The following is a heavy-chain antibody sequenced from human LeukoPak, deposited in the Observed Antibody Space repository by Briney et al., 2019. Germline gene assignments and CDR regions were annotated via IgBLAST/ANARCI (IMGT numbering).Heavy chain of an antibody. D-gene: IGHD3-16*01. CDR2: IYSSGST. J-gene: IGHJ6*03. Sequence: SETLSLTCTVSGDSISSGDYYWGWIRQPPGEGLEWIGSIYSSGSTYYNPSLKSRVTISVDTSKKQFSLILRSVIAADTSVYYCARLIWGTGEGGRGRSYMDVWGRGTTVTVSS. CDR1: GDSISSGDYY. V-gene: IGHV4-39*01. CDR3: ARLIWGTGEGGRGRSYMDV.